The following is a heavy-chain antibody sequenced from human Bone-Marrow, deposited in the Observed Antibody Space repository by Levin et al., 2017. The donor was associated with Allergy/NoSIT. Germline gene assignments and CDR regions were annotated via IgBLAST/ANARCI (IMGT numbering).Heavy chain of an antibody. CDR3: ATGDYHREYYYYYYMDV. J-gene: IGHJ6*03. V-gene: IGHV3-72*01. CDR1: GFTFSDHY. Sequence: GGSLRLSCAASGFTFSDHYMDWVRQAPGKGLEWVGRTRNKANSYTTEYAAPVKGRFTISRDDSKNSLYLQMNSLKTEDTAVYYCATGDYHREYYYYYYMDVWGKGTTVTVSS. D-gene: IGHD4-17*01. CDR2: TRNKANSYTT.